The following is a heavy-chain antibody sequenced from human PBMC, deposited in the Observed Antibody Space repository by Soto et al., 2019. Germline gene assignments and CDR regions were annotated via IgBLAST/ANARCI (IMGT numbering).Heavy chain of an antibody. V-gene: IGHV3-66*01. D-gene: IGHD5-12*01. CDR2: IYSGGST. CDR3: ARDYYRDLDGYNLDP. CDR1: GFTVSSNY. Sequence: HPGGSLRLSCAASGFTVSSNYMSWVRQAPGKGLEWVSVIYSGGSTYYADSVKGRFTISRDNSKNTLYLQMNSLRAEDTAVYYCARDYYRDLDGYNLDPWGQGTLVTVSS. J-gene: IGHJ5*02.